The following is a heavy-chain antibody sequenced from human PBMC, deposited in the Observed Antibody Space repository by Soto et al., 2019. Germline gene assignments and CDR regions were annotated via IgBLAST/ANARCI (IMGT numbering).Heavy chain of an antibody. D-gene: IGHD3-3*01. CDR3: TTDSKYDFWSGYPVPYFDY. V-gene: IGHV3-15*07. Sequence: PGGSLRLSCAASGFTFSNAWMNWVRQAPGKGLEWVGRIKSKTDGGTTDYAAPVKGRFTISRDDSKNTLYLQMNSLKTEDTAVYYCTTDSKYDFWSGYPVPYFDYWGQGTLVTVSS. J-gene: IGHJ4*02. CDR2: IKSKTDGGTT. CDR1: GFTFSNAW.